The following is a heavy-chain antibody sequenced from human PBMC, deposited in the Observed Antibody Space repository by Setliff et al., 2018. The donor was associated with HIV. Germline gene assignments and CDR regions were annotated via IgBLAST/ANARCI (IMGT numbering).Heavy chain of an antibody. CDR3: ARDVLDLVISVYGF. Sequence: ASETLSLTCAVYGGSFNGYSWTWIRQPPGKGLEWIGGINHSGSTNYNPSLKSRVTISVDTSRSQFSLRLNSVTATDTALYYCARDVLDLVISVYGFWGQGIPVTVSS. J-gene: IGHJ4*02. CDR1: GGSFNGYS. CDR2: INHSGST. V-gene: IGHV4-34*01. D-gene: IGHD3-22*01.